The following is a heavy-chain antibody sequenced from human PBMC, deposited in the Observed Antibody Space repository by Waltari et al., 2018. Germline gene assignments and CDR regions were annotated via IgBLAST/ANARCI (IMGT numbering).Heavy chain of an antibody. V-gene: IGHV4-39*01. CDR3: ATYIGASVGTAAFDV. CDR2: ISYSGAT. J-gene: IGHJ3*01. Sequence: QLQLQESGPRLVKPSETLSLTCTVSGVSITSNRHYWAWIRQSPGQGLEWIGTISYSGATYISPSLKSRVSVSRDTSKNQLSLILGSVTAADMAVYYCATYIGASVGTAAFDVWGQGTMATVSS. CDR1: GVSITSNRHY. D-gene: IGHD5-12*01.